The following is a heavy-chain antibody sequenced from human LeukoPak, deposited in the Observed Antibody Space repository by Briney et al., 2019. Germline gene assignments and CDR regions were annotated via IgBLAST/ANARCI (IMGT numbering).Heavy chain of an antibody. CDR1: GYTFTGYY. CDR2: INPNSGGT. V-gene: IGHV1-2*02. J-gene: IGHJ5*02. D-gene: IGHD3-3*01. Sequence: GASVKVSCKASGYTFTGYYMHWVRQAPGQGLEWMGWINPNSGGTNYAQKFQGRVTMTRDTSISTAYMELSRLRSDDTAVYYCARDLKGGMYYDFWSGYQTRLNWFEPWGQGTLVTVSS. CDR3: ARDLKGGMYYDFWSGYQTRLNWFEP.